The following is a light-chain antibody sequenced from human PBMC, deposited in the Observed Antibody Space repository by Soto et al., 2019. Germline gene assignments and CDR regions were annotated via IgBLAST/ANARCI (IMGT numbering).Light chain of an antibody. V-gene: IGKV3-11*01. CDR2: GAS. CDR1: QSVSSN. Sequence: EIVLTQSPGTLSLSPGERATLSCRASQSVSSNLAWYQQKPGQAPRLLIYGASTRATGIPARFSGSGSGTDFTLTISSLEPEDFAVYYCQQRSNWPPTFGQGTRLE. J-gene: IGKJ5*01. CDR3: QQRSNWPPT.